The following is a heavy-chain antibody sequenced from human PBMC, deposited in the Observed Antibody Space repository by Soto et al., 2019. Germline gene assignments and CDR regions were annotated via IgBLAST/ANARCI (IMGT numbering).Heavy chain of an antibody. D-gene: IGHD3-10*01. Sequence: VQLVESGGGVVQPGRSLRLSCAASGFTFSSFAFHWVRQAPGKGLEWVAVISYDGSNKYYADSVKGRFTISRDNSKNTLYLQMNSLRAEDTAVYYCARDIKDYYGSGSYPSGIDYWGQGTLVTVSS. CDR3: ARDIKDYYGSGSYPSGIDY. CDR2: ISYDGSNK. J-gene: IGHJ4*02. V-gene: IGHV3-30-3*01. CDR1: GFTFSSFA.